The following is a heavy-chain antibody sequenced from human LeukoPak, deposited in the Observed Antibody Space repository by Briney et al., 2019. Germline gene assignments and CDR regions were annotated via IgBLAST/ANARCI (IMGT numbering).Heavy chain of an antibody. CDR1: GFSLSSFA. J-gene: IGHJ5*02. D-gene: IGHD4-17*01. Sequence: GGSLRLSCAASGFSLSSFAMTWVRQAPGKGLEWVSSITGGHYATYNTDSVKGRFTISRDNAKNTLYLQMNSLRADHTAIYYCTEDPNGDYIGAFDPWGQGTLVTVSS. CDR3: TEDPNGDYIGAFDP. V-gene: IGHV3-23*01. CDR2: ITGGHYAT.